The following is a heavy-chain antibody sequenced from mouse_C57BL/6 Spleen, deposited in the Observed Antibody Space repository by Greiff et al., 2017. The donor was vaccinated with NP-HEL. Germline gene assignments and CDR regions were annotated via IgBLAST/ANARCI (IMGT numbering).Heavy chain of an antibody. V-gene: IGHV1-50*01. CDR1: GYTFTSYW. J-gene: IGHJ3*01. CDR3: ARSGYRAY. CDR2: IDPSDSYT. D-gene: IGHD2-14*01. Sequence: QVQLKQPGAELVKPGASVKLSCKASGYTFTSYWMQWVKQRPGQGLEWIGEIDPSDSYTNYNQKFKGKATLTVDTSSSTAYMQLSSLTSEDSAVYYCARSGYRAYWGQGTLVTVSA.